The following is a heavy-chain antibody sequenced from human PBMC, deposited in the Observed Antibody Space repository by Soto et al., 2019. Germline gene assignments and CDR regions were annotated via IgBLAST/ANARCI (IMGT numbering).Heavy chain of an antibody. V-gene: IGHV3-9*01. CDR3: AKDAAYYFDY. D-gene: IGHD6-25*01. J-gene: IGHJ4*02. Sequence: EVQLVESGGGLIQPDRSLRLSCAASGFTFDNYAMHWVRQAPGKGLEWVSGISWDSGSIDYADSVRGRFTISRDNARNSLYLRMSSLRPEDTALYYCAKDAAYYFDYWGQGTLVTVSS. CDR1: GFTFDNYA. CDR2: ISWDSGSI.